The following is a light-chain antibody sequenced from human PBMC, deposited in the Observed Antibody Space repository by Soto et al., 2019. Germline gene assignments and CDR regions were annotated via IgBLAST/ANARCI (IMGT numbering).Light chain of an antibody. CDR1: QSVGRS. Sequence: DIQMTQSPSTLSASVGDRVTITCRASQSVGRSLAWYQQQRGKAPKLLIYGVSTLESGVPSRFGGFGSGTECTHSISSLQRGDFGTDYCQQFYKGWTFGQGTRV. CDR3: QQFYKGWT. CDR2: GVS. J-gene: IGKJ1*01. V-gene: IGKV1-5*01.